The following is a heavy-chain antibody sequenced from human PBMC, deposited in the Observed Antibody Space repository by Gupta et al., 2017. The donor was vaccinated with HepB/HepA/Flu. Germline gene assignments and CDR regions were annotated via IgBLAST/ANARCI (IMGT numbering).Heavy chain of an antibody. CDR1: GASITTYNYF. Sequence: QVQLQESGPGLVKPSQTLSLTCTVSGASITTYNYFWSWIRQRPGKGLEWIGYIHYTGNTYYNPSLQSRVTISRDTSENHFSLTLSSVTAADTAVYYCAREVDVTTTTDAFDIWGQGTMVTVSS. CDR3: AREVDVTTTTDAFDI. V-gene: IGHV4-31*03. CDR2: IHYTGNT. J-gene: IGHJ3*02. D-gene: IGHD4-17*01.